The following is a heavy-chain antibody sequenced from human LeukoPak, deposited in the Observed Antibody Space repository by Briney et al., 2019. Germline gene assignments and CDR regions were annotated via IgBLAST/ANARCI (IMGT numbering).Heavy chain of an antibody. CDR1: GFSFSSYA. CDR2: TTSDESNK. D-gene: IGHD2/OR15-2a*01. Sequence: GRSLRLSCAASGFSFSSYAMHWVRQAAGKGLEWVAITTSDESNKHYADSVKGRFTISRDNSKNTLYVQMNSLRAEDTAVYYCAKRDYYSFDYWGQGTLVTVSS. V-gene: IGHV3-30-3*02. CDR3: AKRDYYSFDY. J-gene: IGHJ4*02.